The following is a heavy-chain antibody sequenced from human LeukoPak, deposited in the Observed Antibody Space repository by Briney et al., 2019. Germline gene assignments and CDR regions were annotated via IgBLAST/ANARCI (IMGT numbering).Heavy chain of an antibody. CDR2: MNPNSGNT. CDR1: GYTFTSYD. CDR3: ARGLAVVVPAAIHWFDP. J-gene: IGHJ5*02. D-gene: IGHD2-2*01. V-gene: IGHV1-8*03. Sequence: ASVKVSCKASGYTFTSYDINWVRQATGQGLEWMGWMNPNSGNTGYAQKLQGRVAITRNTSISTAYIELSSLRSEDTAVYYCARGLAVVVPAAIHWFDPWGQGTLVTVSS.